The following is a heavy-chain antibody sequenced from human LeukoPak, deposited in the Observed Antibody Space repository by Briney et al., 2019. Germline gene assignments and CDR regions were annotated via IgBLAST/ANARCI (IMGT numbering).Heavy chain of an antibody. D-gene: IGHD2-21*01. CDR2: ISSSGSTI. CDR3: AKDYRIGYSDHFDY. CDR1: GFTFSDYY. V-gene: IGHV3-11*01. J-gene: IGHJ4*02. Sequence: PGGSLRLSGAASGFTFSDYYMSWIRQAPGKGLEWVSYISSSGSTIYYADSVKGRFTISRDNAKNSLYLQMNSLRGEDTAIYYCAKDYRIGYSDHFDYWGQGALVTVSS.